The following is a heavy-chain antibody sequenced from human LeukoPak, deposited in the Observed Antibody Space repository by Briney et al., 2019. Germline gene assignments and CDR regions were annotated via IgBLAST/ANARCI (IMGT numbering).Heavy chain of an antibody. Sequence: PGGSLRLSCAASGFTFSSYSMNWVRQAPGKGLEWVSSIDTSTTYMTYADSVKGRFTISRDNARNSLYLQMNSLRAEDTAVYYYARNENSGWGYFDYWGQGTLVTVSS. D-gene: IGHD5-12*01. CDR1: GFTFSSYS. CDR3: ARNENSGWGYFDY. J-gene: IGHJ4*02. CDR2: IDTSTTYM. V-gene: IGHV3-21*04.